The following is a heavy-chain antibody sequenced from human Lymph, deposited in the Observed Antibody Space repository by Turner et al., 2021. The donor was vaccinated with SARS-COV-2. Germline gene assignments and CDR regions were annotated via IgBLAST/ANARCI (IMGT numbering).Heavy chain of an antibody. CDR3: AWALYYYYGMDV. CDR2: ISYDGGHK. CDR1: GFPFISYG. Sequence: QVQLVESGGGVVQPGMSLRLSCAASGFPFISYGMHWVRQAPGKGLEWVAVISYDGGHKSYADSVKGRFTISRDNSKNTLYLQMISLRAEDTAVYYCAWALYYYYGMDVWGQGTTVTVSS. V-gene: IGHV3-30*03. J-gene: IGHJ6*02.